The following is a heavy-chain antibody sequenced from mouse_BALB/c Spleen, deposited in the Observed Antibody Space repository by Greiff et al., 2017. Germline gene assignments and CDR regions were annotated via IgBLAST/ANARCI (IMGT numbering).Heavy chain of an antibody. CDR2: IYPGDGDT. CDR1: GYAFSSSW. CDR3: ARDDGYR. Sequence: QVQLKESGPELVKPGASVKISCKASGYAFSSSWMNWVKQRPGQGLEWIGRIYPGDGDTNYNGKFKGKATLTADKSSSTAYMQLSSLTSVDSAVYFCARDDGYRWGQGTTLTVSS. D-gene: IGHD2-3*01. J-gene: IGHJ2*01. V-gene: IGHV1-82*01.